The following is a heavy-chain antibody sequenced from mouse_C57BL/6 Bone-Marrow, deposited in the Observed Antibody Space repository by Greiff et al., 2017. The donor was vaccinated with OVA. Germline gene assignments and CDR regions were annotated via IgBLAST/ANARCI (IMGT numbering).Heavy chain of an antibody. J-gene: IGHJ3*01. V-gene: IGHV5-9-1*02. D-gene: IGHD1-1*01. Sequence: DVHLVESGEGLVKPGGSLKLSCAASGFTFSSYSMSWVRQTPEKRLEWVAYISSGGDYIYYADTVKGRFTISRDNARNTLYLQMSSLKSEDTAMYYCTRDHYYGSSSFAYWGQGTLVTVSA. CDR1: GFTFSSYS. CDR3: TRDHYYGSSSFAY. CDR2: ISSGGDYI.